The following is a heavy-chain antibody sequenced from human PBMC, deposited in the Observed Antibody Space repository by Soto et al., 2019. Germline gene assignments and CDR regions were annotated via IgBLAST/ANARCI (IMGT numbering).Heavy chain of an antibody. Sequence: TLPLTCTVPGGSISSYYWSWIRQPPGKGLEWIGYIYYSGSTNYNPSLKSRVTISVDTSKNQFSLKLSSVTAADTAVYYCARHPRGYCSGGRCDLDCLGQGTVVTGSS. D-gene: IGHD2-15*01. CDR3: ARHPRGYCSGGRCDLDC. V-gene: IGHV4-59*08. J-gene: IGHJ4*02. CDR1: GGSISSYY. CDR2: IYYSGST.